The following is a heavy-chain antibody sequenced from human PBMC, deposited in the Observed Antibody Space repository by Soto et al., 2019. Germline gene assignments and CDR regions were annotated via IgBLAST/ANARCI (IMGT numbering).Heavy chain of an antibody. Sequence: ASVKVSCKACGDTFTGYYMHWVRQAPGQGLEWMGWISAYNGNTKYAQKLQGRVTMTTDTSTSTAYMELRSLRSDDTAVYYCARDSPPVDYWGQGTLVTVSS. V-gene: IGHV1-18*04. CDR1: GDTFTGYY. J-gene: IGHJ4*02. CDR3: ARDSPPVDY. CDR2: ISAYNGNT.